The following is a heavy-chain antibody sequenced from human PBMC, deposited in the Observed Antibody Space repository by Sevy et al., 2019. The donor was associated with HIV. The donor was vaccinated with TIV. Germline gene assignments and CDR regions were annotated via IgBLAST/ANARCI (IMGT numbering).Heavy chain of an antibody. V-gene: IGHV1-24*01. J-gene: IGHJ3*02. D-gene: IGHD3-22*01. Sequence: ASVKVSCKVSGYSVSDLSIHWVRQAPGKGLEWMGGYDPEDGERIYAQKFQGRVTMTEDTSTDTAYMQLSSLRSEDTVVYYCATSPDHYDSSRDAFDIWGQGTMVTVSS. CDR3: ATSPDHYDSSRDAFDI. CDR2: YDPEDGER. CDR1: GYSVSDLS.